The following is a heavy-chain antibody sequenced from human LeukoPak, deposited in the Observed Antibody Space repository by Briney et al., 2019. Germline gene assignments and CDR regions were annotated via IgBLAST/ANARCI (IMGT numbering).Heavy chain of an antibody. CDR2: ISFSGGNT. J-gene: IGHJ3*01. CDR3: ARDIQLST. Sequence: GGSLRLSCAASGFTFSGSAMIWVRQAPGKGLEWVSLISFSGGNTYYADSVKGRFTISRDNSRDTLYVQMNSLGAEDTAIYYCARDIQLSTWGLGTMVTVSS. V-gene: IGHV3-23*01. CDR1: GFTFSGSA. D-gene: IGHD5-24*01.